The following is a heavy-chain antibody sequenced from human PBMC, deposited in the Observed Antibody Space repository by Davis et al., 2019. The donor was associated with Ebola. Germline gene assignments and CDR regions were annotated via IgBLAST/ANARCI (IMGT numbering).Heavy chain of an antibody. V-gene: IGHV3-64*02. CDR3: AKDSGWAMSP. D-gene: IGHD6-19*01. CDR1: GFTFSSYW. J-gene: IGHJ5*02. CDR2: ISSNGGSI. Sequence: PGGSLRLSCAASGFTFSSYWMKWVRQAPGKGLEYVSAISSNGGSIYYADSVKGRFTISRDQSKNTLYLQMGSLRAEDTAVYYCAKDSGWAMSPWGQGTLVTVSS.